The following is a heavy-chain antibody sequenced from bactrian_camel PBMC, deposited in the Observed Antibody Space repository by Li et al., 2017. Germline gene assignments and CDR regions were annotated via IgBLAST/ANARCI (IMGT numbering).Heavy chain of an antibody. CDR2: IVSGGLT. D-gene: IGHD1*01. V-gene: IGHV3S55*01. CDR3: AYDPRCISPTGGAWYYDT. CDR1: GYTFDNFC. Sequence: HVQLVESGGGSVQAGGSLRLSCAFSGYTFDNFCVAWFRQAPGKEREGVAVIVSGGLTKVYANSVKGRFAISRDSAKNTLYLQMNNRKPEDTAMYSCAYDPRCISPTGGAWYYDTWGQGTQVTVS. J-gene: IGHJ4*01.